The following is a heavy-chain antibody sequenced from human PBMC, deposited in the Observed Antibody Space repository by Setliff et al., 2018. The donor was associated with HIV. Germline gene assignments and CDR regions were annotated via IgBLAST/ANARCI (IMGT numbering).Heavy chain of an antibody. V-gene: IGHV3-21*01. CDR2: ISGDSNYK. J-gene: IGHJ4*02. CDR3: VRAAAGLDI. Sequence: GGSLRLSCAASGFPFNIYSIYWIRQAPGKGLEWVSSISGDSNYKHYADSVKGRFTISRDNAKDSLSLQMNSLRAEDTAVYYCVRAAAGLDIWSQGIRVTVSS. CDR1: GFPFNIYS.